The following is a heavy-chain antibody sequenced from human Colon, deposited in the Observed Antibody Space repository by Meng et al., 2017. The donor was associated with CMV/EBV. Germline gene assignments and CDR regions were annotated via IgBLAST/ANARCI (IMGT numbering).Heavy chain of an antibody. CDR3: ARGPKYQLLFIYYYGMDV. V-gene: IGHV1-8*01. D-gene: IGHD2-2*01. CDR1: GYTFTSYD. CDR2: MNPNSGNT. Sequence: ASVKVSCKASGYTFTSYDINWVRQATGQGLEWMGWMNPNSGNTGYAQKFQGRVTMTRNTSISTAYVELSSLRSEDTAVYYCARGPKYQLLFIYYYGMDVWGQGTTVTVSS. J-gene: IGHJ6*02.